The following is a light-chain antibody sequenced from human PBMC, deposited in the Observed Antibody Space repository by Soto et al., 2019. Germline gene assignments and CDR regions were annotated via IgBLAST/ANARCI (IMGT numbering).Light chain of an antibody. CDR3: LLSYGTTESV. J-gene: IGLJ1*01. V-gene: IGLV7-46*01. CDR2: DTT. Sequence: QTVVTQEPSLTVSPGGTVTLTCGSSTGPVTSGHYPYWFQQKPGQAPRTLIYDTTNKLFWTPARFSGSLLGDKAALTLSGAQPEDEADYYCLLSYGTTESVFGSGTKVTVL. CDR1: TGPVTSGHY.